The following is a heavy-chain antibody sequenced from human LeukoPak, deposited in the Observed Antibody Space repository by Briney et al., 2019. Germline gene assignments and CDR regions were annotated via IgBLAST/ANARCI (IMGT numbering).Heavy chain of an antibody. D-gene: IGHD1/OR15-1a*01. Sequence: GGSLTLSCAASGFTFSSYAMSWVRQAPAKGLEWISIVTGTGSSTNYADSVRGRFTISRDNSKNTLYLQMNSLRAEDTATYYCAKGGTADLAYIDYWGQGALVTVSS. V-gene: IGHV3-23*01. CDR1: GFTFSSYA. J-gene: IGHJ4*02. CDR2: VTGTGSST. CDR3: AKGGTADLAYIDY.